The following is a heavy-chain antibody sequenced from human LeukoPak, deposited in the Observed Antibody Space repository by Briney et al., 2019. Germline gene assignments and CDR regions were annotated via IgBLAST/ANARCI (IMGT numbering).Heavy chain of an antibody. D-gene: IGHD2-2*01. CDR1: VYTLSIYE. CDR2: ITSSGTSR. Sequence: GRSLRLSRAGSVYTLSIYEMNCVRQAPGKGLEWLAFITSSGTSRFYADSVKGRYTIFRDNAKNSLYLQKHNLSAEDTADSSCASSTSTSIFDYWGQGTLVSVSS. J-gene: IGHJ4*02. V-gene: IGHV3-48*03. CDR3: ASSTSTSIFDY.